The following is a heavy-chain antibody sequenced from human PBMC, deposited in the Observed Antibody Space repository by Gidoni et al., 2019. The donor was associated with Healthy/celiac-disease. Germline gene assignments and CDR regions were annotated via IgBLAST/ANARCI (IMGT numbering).Heavy chain of an antibody. CDR3: ARWSSGWYGGFDY. Sequence: QVQLQQWGAGLLKPSETLSLTCAVYGGSFSVYYWSWIRQPPGTELEWIGEINHSGSTNYNPSLKSRVTIAVDTAKNQFSLKLSSVTAADTAVYYCARWSSGWYGGFDYWGQGTLVTVAS. V-gene: IGHV4-34*01. CDR2: INHSGST. CDR1: GGSFSVYY. D-gene: IGHD6-19*01. J-gene: IGHJ4*02.